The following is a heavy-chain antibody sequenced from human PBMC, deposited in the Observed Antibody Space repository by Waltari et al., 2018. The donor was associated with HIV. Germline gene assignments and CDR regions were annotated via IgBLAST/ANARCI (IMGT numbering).Heavy chain of an antibody. Sequence: EVHVLESGGGLVQPGGSLRLSCGVSGFSFSTYAMRWVRQGPGKGLGWISVISDRGDNTYYAESVKGRFVISRDNSNNTLDLQLNSLRAEDTAVYHCARGGWTRSSWFDPWGQGTLVTVSS. D-gene: IGHD5-12*01. CDR2: ISDRGDNT. J-gene: IGHJ5*02. CDR3: ARGGWTRSSWFDP. CDR1: GFSFSTYA. V-gene: IGHV3-23*01.